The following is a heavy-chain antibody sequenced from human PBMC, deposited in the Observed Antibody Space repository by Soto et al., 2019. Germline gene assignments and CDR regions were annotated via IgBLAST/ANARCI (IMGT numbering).Heavy chain of an antibody. J-gene: IGHJ4*02. CDR3: ARRRVQRGSSSWYFDY. CDR2: IYYSGST. Sequence: SETLSLTCTVSGGSISSYYWSWIRQPPGEGLEWIGYIYYSGSTNYNPSLKSRVTISVDTSKNQFSLKLSSVTAADTAVYYCARRRVQRGSSSWYFDYWGQGTLVTVSS. D-gene: IGHD6-13*01. CDR1: GGSISSYY. V-gene: IGHV4-59*01.